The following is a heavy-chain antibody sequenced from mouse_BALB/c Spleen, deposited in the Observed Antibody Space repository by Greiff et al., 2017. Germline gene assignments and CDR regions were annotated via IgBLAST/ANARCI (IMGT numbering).Heavy chain of an antibody. J-gene: IGHJ4*01. V-gene: IGHV5-6-4*01. CDR2: ISSGGSYT. D-gene: IGHD2-1*01. Sequence: EVKLEESGGGLVNPGGSLKLSCAASGFTFSSYTMSWVRQTPEKRLEWVATISSGGSYTYYPDSVKGRFTISRDNAKNTLYLQMSSLKSEDTAMYYCTREGYGNYEGGAMDYWGQGTSVTVSS. CDR3: TREGYGNYEGGAMDY. CDR1: GFTFSSYT.